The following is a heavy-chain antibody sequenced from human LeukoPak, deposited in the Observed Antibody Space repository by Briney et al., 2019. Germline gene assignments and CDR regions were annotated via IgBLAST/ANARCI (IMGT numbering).Heavy chain of an antibody. V-gene: IGHV3-23*01. J-gene: IGHJ5*02. Sequence: PGGSLRLSCAASGFTFSSYAMSWVRQAPGKGLEWVSAISGSGGSTYYADSVKGRFTISRDNSKNTLYLQMNSLRAEATAVYYCAKDHTSGWYSGYNWFDPWGQGTLVTVSS. CDR2: ISGSGGST. CDR1: GFTFSSYA. D-gene: IGHD6-19*01. CDR3: AKDHTSGWYSGYNWFDP.